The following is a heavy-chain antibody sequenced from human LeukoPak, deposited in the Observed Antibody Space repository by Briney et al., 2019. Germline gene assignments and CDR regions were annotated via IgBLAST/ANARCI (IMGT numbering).Heavy chain of an antibody. Sequence: GGSLRLSCAASGFTFNSYAMSWVRQDPGKGLEWVSANSGSGDSTYYADSVKGRFTISRDNSKNTLYLQMNSLRAEDTAVYFCAKPCRSGLSPFDAFDIWGQGTMVTVSS. CDR3: AKPCRSGLSPFDAFDI. CDR2: NSGSGDST. J-gene: IGHJ3*02. CDR1: GFTFNSYA. D-gene: IGHD6-19*01. V-gene: IGHV3-23*01.